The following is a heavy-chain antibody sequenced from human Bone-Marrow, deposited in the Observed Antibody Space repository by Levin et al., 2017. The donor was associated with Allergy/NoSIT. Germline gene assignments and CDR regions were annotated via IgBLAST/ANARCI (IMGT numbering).Heavy chain of an antibody. CDR3: ASSQTHDAFDI. J-gene: IGHJ3*02. Sequence: SQTLSLTCAVSGGSISGTGYVWNWFRQPPGKSLGWIGSIYYSANTYYNPPLRGRVSISADRSKNQFSLSLTSVTAADTAVYFCASSQTHDAFDIWGQGTMVTVSS. CDR2: IYYSANT. V-gene: IGHV4-30-2*01. CDR1: GGSISGTGYV.